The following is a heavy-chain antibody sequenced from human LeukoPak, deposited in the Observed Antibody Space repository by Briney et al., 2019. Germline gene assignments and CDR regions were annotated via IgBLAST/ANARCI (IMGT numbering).Heavy chain of an antibody. CDR2: TYYRSKWSS. Sequence: SQTLSLTCAISGDSVSSNSAAWNWIRQSPSRGLEWLGRTYYRSKWSSDYVVSVKSRITINPDTSKNQFSLQLNSVTPEDTAVYYCARDSYSSGWYRLDYWGQGTLVTVSS. CDR3: ARDSYSSGWYRLDY. V-gene: IGHV6-1*01. D-gene: IGHD6-19*01. CDR1: GDSVSSNSAA. J-gene: IGHJ4*02.